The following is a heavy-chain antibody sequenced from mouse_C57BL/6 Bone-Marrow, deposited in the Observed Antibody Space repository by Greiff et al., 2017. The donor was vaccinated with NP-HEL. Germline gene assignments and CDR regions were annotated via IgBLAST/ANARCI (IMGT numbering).Heavy chain of an antibody. CDR2: ISSGGSYT. V-gene: IGHV5-6*01. CDR1: GFTFSSYG. J-gene: IGHJ1*03. D-gene: IGHD1-1*01. Sequence: EVKLVESGGDLVKPGGSLKLSCAASGFTFSSYGMSWVRQTPDKRLEWVATISSGGSYTYYPDRVKGRFTISRDNAKNTLYLQMSSLKSEDTAMYYCARRGYGSSPYWYFDVWGTGTTVTVSS. CDR3: ARRGYGSSPYWYFDV.